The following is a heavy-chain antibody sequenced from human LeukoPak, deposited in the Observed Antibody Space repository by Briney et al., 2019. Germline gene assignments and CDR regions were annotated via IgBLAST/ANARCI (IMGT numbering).Heavy chain of an antibody. CDR1: GYSFTNFC. D-gene: IGHD6-25*01. J-gene: IGHJ4*02. Sequence: GESLKISCQGYGYSFTNFCIGWVRQMPGKGLEWMAIIYPADSDIRYSPSFQGQVTISADKSISTAYLQWSSLKASDTAMYYCARSLTAAAGDYWGQGTLVTVSS. CDR3: ARSLTAAAGDY. CDR2: IYPADSDI. V-gene: IGHV5-51*01.